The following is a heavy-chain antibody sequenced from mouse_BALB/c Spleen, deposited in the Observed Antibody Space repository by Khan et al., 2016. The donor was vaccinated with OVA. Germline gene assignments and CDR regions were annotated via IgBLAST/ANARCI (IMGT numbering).Heavy chain of an antibody. CDR1: GYSITSDYA. J-gene: IGHJ3*01. CDR3: ARRRAY. V-gene: IGHV3-2*02. CDR2: ISYSGST. Sequence: EVQLQESGPGLVKPSQSLSLTCTVTGYSITSDYAWNWIRQFPGNKLEWMGYISYSGSTSYTPSLKSRISITRDTSKNQFFLPLNSVTTEDTATYYCARRRAYWGLGTLVTVSA.